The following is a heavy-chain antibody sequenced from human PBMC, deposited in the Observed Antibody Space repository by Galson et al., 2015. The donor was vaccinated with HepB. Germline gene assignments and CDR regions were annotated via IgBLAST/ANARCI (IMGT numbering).Heavy chain of an antibody. J-gene: IGHJ6*02. Sequence: SLRLSCAASGFTFSDYAMHWVRQAPGKGLEWVAVISYDGSNKYYADSVKGRFTISRDNFKNTLYLQMNSLRAEDTAVHYCARGVRPQTNYYYYYGMDVWGQGTTVTVSS. CDR3: ARGVRPQTNYYYYYGMDV. CDR2: ISYDGSNK. CDR1: GFTFSDYA. V-gene: IGHV3-30*04. D-gene: IGHD1-1*01.